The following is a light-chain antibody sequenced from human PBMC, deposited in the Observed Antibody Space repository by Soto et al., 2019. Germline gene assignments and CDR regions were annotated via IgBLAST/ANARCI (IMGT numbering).Light chain of an antibody. CDR3: QPANSFPLT. CDR2: AAS. Sequence: DIQMTQSPSSVSASVGDRVTITCRTSQGIGSWLAGYQQKPGKAPKVLIYAASSLQSGVPSRFSGSGSGSDFTLTISSLQPEDFATYYCQPANSFPLTFGGGTKVEIK. J-gene: IGKJ4*01. V-gene: IGKV1-12*01. CDR1: QGIGSW.